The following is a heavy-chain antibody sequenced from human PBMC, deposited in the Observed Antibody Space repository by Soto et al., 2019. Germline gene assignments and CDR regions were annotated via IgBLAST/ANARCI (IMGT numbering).Heavy chain of an antibody. J-gene: IGHJ6*02. CDR1: GFTFSSYA. Sequence: GALRLSCAASGFTFSSYAMSWVRQAPGKGLEWVSAISGSGGSTYYTDSVKGRFTISRDNSKNTLYLQMNSLRAEDTAVYYSAKFAGIVVGVAGKDVWGQGTRVTVSS. CDR3: AKFAGIVVGVAGKDV. D-gene: IGHD2-15*01. V-gene: IGHV3-23*01. CDR2: ISGSGGST.